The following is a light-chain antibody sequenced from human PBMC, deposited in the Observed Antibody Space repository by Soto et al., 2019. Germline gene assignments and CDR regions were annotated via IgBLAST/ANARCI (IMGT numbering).Light chain of an antibody. J-gene: IGLJ2*01. V-gene: IGLV2-23*02. CDR1: SSDVGSYNL. Sequence: QSVLTQPASVSGSPGQSITISCTRTSSDVGSYNLVSWYQQHPGKAPKLMIYEVSKRPSGVSNRFSGSKSGNTASLTISGLQAEDEADYYCCSYAGSSTYVVFGGGTQLTVL. CDR3: CSYAGSSTYVV. CDR2: EVS.